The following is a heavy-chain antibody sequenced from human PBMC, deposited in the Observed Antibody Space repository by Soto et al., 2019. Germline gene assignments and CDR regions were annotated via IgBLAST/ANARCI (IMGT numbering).Heavy chain of an antibody. V-gene: IGHV3-53*01. CDR2: LYDVDGS. CDR3: ATWHEREHAYDV. J-gene: IGHJ3*01. Sequence: LRLSCAAFGLTISGKKYVAWVRQAPGKGLEWVSALYDVDGSFYADSVKGRFTTSSDSSKTTVYLQMNDLRPDDTAVYYCATWHEREHAYDVWGQGTTVTVSS. D-gene: IGHD1-1*01. CDR1: GLTISGKKY.